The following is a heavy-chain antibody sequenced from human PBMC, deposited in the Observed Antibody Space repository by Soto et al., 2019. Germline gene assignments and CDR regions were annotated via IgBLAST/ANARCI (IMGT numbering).Heavy chain of an antibody. J-gene: IGHJ6*02. CDR2: FNPKSDDT. Sequence: ASVKVSCKPSGYTLTDYFMHWVRQAPGQGLEWMGCFNPKSDDTYYSQKFQGRVTLTRDMSITTAYMELSRMRSDDTAIYYCARSIGSYSYYGMDVWGQGTTVTVSS. V-gene: IGHV1-2*02. D-gene: IGHD1-26*01. CDR1: GYTLTDYF. CDR3: ARSIGSYSYYGMDV.